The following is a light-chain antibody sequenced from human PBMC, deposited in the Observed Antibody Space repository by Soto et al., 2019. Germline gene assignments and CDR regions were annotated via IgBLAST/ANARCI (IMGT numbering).Light chain of an antibody. CDR3: QSYDISLSVSVV. CDR2: GNT. J-gene: IGLJ2*01. CDR1: SSNIGAGYD. Sequence: QSVLTQPPSVSGAPGQRVTISCTGSSSNIGAGYDVQWYQQLPGAAPRLLIFGNTNRPSGVPDRFSGSRSGTSASLAISGLQAEAEADYYCQSYDISLSVSVVFGGGTKLTVL. V-gene: IGLV1-40*01.